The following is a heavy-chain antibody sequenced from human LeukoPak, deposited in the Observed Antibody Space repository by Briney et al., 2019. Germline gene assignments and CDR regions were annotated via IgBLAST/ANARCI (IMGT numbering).Heavy chain of an antibody. Sequence: GGSLRLSCAASGFTFSSYEMNWVRQGPGKGLEWVSAISVSGNTYHADSVKGRFTISRDSSKNTLYLQMNSLRAGDAAVYYCAKAPVTTCSGAYCYPFDYWSQGTLVTVSP. J-gene: IGHJ4*02. V-gene: IGHV3-23*01. CDR1: GFTFSSYE. CDR2: ISVSGNT. CDR3: AKAPVTTCSGAYCYPFDY. D-gene: IGHD2-15*01.